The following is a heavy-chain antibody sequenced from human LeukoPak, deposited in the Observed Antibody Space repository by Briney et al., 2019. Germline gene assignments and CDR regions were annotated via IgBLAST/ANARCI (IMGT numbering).Heavy chain of an antibody. J-gene: IGHJ4*02. CDR2: IGGSGDKT. CDR1: GFTFHRIA. Sequence: GGSLRLSCAASGFTFHRIAISWVRQAPGEGLEGVSTIGGSGDKTFYSDSVKARSTITRDNSTNMIHLQMTSLTGEDTALYYCVRRGDASSGWGDHDFWGQGALVTVSS. CDR3: VRRGDASSGWGDHDF. D-gene: IGHD6-19*01. V-gene: IGHV3-23*01.